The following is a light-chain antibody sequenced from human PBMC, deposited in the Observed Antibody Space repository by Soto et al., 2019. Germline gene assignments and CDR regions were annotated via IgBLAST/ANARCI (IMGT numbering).Light chain of an antibody. J-gene: IGKJ2*01. V-gene: IGKV3-20*01. CDR3: QQFNIWPHT. Sequence: EAELTQSPGTLSLSPGERATLSCRASQNVRNNYIGWYQQKPGQAPRLLIYGASIRATGIPDRFSGSGSGTDFTLTISRLEPEDFALYYCQQFNIWPHTFGQGTKLEI. CDR1: QNVRNNY. CDR2: GAS.